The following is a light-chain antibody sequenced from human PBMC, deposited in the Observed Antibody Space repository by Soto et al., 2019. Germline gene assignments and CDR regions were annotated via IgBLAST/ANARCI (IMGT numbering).Light chain of an antibody. J-gene: IGKJ3*01. CDR1: QGISSY. CDR3: QQYDYLPFT. Sequence: DIQLTQSPSFLSASVGDRVTITCRASQGISSYLNWYQQKPGKAPKLLIYTASSLQSGVPSRFSGGGSGTDFNFSISSLQPEDIATYYCQQYDYLPFTFGPGTKVDIK. CDR2: TAS. V-gene: IGKV1-33*01.